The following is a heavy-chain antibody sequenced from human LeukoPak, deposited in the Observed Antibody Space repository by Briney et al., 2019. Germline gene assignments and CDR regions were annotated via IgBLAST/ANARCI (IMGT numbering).Heavy chain of an antibody. V-gene: IGHV4-59*08. CDR2: IYSSGTT. CDR1: GGSFTHYY. D-gene: IGHD1-14*01. CDR3: ARVAMGVKPFDY. J-gene: IGHJ4*02. Sequence: SETLSLTCAVSGGSFTHYYWSWIRQPPGKGLQWIGYIYSSGTTKYNPSLKSRVTISLDMPNNQFSLILTSVTAADTAVYYCARVAMGVKPFDYWGQGTLVTVSS.